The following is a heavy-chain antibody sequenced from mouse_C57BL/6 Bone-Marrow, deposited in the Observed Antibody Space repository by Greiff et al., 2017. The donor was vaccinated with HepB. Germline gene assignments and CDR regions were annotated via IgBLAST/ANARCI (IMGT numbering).Heavy chain of an antibody. CDR2: IDPEDGDT. Sequence: EVQLQQSGAELVRPGASVKLSCTASGFNIKDYYMHWVKQRPEQGLEWIGRIDPEDGDTEYAPKFQGKATMTADTSSNTAYLQRSSLTSEDSAVYYCTTPPIYYGNGDWFAYWGQGTLVTVSA. V-gene: IGHV14-1*01. D-gene: IGHD2-1*01. CDR1: GFNIKDYY. J-gene: IGHJ3*01. CDR3: TTPPIYYGNGDWFAY.